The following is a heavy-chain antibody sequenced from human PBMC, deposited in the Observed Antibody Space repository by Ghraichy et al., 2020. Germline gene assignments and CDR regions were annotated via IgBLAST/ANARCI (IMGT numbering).Heavy chain of an antibody. CDR2: INPNSGGT. CDR3: ARDRGEYSSSSGLAY. D-gene: IGHD6-6*01. Sequence: ASVKVSCKASGYTFTGYYMHWVRQAPGQGLEWMGWINPNSGGTNYAQKFQGRVTMTRDTSISTAYMELSRLRSDDTAVYYCARDRGEYSSSSGLAYWGQGTLVTVSS. V-gene: IGHV1-2*02. J-gene: IGHJ4*02. CDR1: GYTFTGYY.